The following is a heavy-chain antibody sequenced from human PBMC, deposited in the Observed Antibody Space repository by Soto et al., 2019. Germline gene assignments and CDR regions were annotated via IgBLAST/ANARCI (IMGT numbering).Heavy chain of an antibody. J-gene: IGHJ6*03. D-gene: IGHD5-18*01. V-gene: IGHV4-59*08. CDR1: GGSISTYY. CDR2: IYYSGGT. CDR3: ARPSRGYTYGYDYYYYLDV. Sequence: SETLSLTCTVSGGSISTYYWSWIRQPPGKGLEWIGYIYYSGGTNYNPSLKSRVTMSVDTAKNQFSLKLSSVTAADTAVYYCARPSRGYTYGYDYYYYLDVWGKGTTVTVSS.